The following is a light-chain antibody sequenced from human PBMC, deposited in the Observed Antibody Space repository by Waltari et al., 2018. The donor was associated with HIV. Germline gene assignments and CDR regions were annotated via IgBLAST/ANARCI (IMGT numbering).Light chain of an antibody. CDR3: QSYDSSLSVVV. J-gene: IGLJ2*01. V-gene: IGLV1-40*01. CDR2: GNS. CDR1: SSNIAAGYD. Sequence: QSVLTQPPSVSWSPGQRVTISSTGRSSNIAAGYDVHWYQHLPGPAPKLLIYGNSKRPSGVPDRFSGSKSGTSASLAITGLQAEDESDYYCQSYDSSLSVVVFGGGTKLTVL.